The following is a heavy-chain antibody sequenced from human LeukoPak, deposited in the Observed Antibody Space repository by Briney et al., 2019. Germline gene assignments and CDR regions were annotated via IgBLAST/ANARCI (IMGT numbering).Heavy chain of an antibody. J-gene: IGHJ4*02. Sequence: PGGSLRLSCAASGFTFSDYYMSWIRQAPGKGLEWVSYISISGTTMYYADSVKGRFTISRDNAKNSLYLQMNSLRAEDTAVYYCARDYVAALLDYWGQGTLVTVSS. CDR1: GFTFSDYY. CDR2: ISISGTTM. V-gene: IGHV3-11*04. CDR3: ARDYVAALLDY. D-gene: IGHD6-6*01.